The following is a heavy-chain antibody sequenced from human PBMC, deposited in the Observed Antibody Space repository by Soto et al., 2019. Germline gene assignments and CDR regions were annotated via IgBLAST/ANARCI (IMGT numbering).Heavy chain of an antibody. V-gene: IGHV4-59*07. D-gene: IGHD1-26*01. CDR3: ARGRRWDGGGWGFDY. J-gene: IGHJ4*02. CDR2: VYYTGTT. CDR1: GGSITGYY. Sequence: QVHLQESGPGLVKPSDTLSLTCTVSGGSITGYYWSWIRQTPGKGLEWIGYVYYTGTTNYSPSLQSRAAISVVPSKKQFSLSLDSVTATDTAVYYCARGRRWDGGGWGFDYWGQGALVSVSS.